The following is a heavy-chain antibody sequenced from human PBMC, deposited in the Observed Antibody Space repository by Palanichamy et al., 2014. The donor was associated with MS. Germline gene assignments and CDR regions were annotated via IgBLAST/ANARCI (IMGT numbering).Heavy chain of an antibody. D-gene: IGHD3-10*01. J-gene: IGHJ4*02. CDR2: IHHSGST. CDR3: VSQYMVRGVMFDH. CDR1: GGSISNTNW. V-gene: IGHV4-4*02. Sequence: QVQLQESGPGLVKPSGTLSLTCAVSGGSISNTNWWSWVRQPPGRGLEWIGEIHHSGSTNYNPPLQSRLTMSVDKSKNQFSLKLNSVTAADTAVYYCVSQYMVRGVMFDHWGQGTLVTVSS.